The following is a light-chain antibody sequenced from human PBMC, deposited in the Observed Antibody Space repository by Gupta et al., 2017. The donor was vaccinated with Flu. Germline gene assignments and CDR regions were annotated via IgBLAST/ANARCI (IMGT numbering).Light chain of an antibody. CDR2: LEGSGSY. CDR3: ETWDSNTRV. Sequence: QPVLTQSSSASASLGSSVKLTCTLSSGHSSYIIAWHQQQPGKAPRYLMKLEGSGSYNKGSGVPDRFSGSSSGADCYLTISNLQSDDEADYYCETWDSNTRVFGGGTKLTVL. J-gene: IGLJ2*01. CDR1: SGHSSYI. V-gene: IGLV4-60*03.